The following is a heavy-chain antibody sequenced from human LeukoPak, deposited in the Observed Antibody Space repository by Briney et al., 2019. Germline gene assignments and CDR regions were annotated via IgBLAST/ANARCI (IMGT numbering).Heavy chain of an antibody. CDR2: ISYDGSNK. V-gene: IGHV3-30*18. CDR3: AKDSSSSWFGGDSK. Sequence: GGSLRLSCAASGFTFRSYAMNWVRQAPGKGLEWVALISYDGSNKNYADSVKGRFTIPRDNSKNTLYLQMNSLRAEDTAVYYCAKDSSSSWFGGDSKWGQGTLVTVSS. D-gene: IGHD6-13*01. J-gene: IGHJ4*02. CDR1: GFTFRSYA.